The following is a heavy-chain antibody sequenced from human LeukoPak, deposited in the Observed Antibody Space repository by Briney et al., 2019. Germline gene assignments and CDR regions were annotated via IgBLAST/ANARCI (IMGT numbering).Heavy chain of an antibody. CDR3: AGSASHNWFDP. CDR1: GFTFSSYW. J-gene: IGHJ5*02. Sequence: PGGSLRLSCAASGFTFSSYWMHWVRQVPGKGLVWVSRINSDGSSTSYADSVRGRFTLSRDNAKNTLYLQMNSLRAEDTAVYYCAGSASHNWFDPWGQGTLVTVSS. CDR2: INSDGSST. D-gene: IGHD2-2*01. V-gene: IGHV3-74*01.